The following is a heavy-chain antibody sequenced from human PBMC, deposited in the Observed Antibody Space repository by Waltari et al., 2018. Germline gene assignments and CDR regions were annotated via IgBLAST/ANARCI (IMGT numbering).Heavy chain of an antibody. CDR2: IIPIFGTA. CDR1: GGTFSSYA. Sequence: QVQLVQSGAEVKKPGSSVNVSCKASGGTFSSYAISWVRQAPGQGLEWMGRIIPIFGTANYAQKFQGRVTITADKSTSTAYMELSSLRSEDTAVYYCARGLQRFLEWLSEIDAFDIWGQGTMVTVSS. V-gene: IGHV1-69*08. D-gene: IGHD3-3*01. CDR3: ARGLQRFLEWLSEIDAFDI. J-gene: IGHJ3*02.